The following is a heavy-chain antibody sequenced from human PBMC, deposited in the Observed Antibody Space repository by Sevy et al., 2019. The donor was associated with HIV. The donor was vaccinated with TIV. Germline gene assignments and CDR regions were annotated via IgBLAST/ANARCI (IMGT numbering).Heavy chain of an antibody. CDR1: GFTFNTYW. CDR2: INPDGSEK. J-gene: IGHJ4*02. D-gene: IGHD2-2*01. V-gene: IGHV3-7*01. Sequence: GGSLRLSCVASGFTFNTYWMTWVRQAPGKGLEWVANINPDGSEKDYVDSLKGRFTVSRDNAETSLYLHMNSLRVDDTAVYFCARLLWDVVVVPGTTPGKYFDYWGQGTLVTVSS. CDR3: ARLLWDVVVVPGTTPGKYFDY.